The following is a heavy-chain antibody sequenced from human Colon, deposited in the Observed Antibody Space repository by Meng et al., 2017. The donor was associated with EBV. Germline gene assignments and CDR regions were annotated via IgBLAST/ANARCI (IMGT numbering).Heavy chain of an antibody. J-gene: IGHJ2*01. Sequence: QVQLQESGPGLVKPSHTLSLTCTVSGGSISSGNHYWSWIRQHPGKGLEYIGYIYYSGSTYYNPSLKSRVIISVDTSKNQFSLRLNSVTAADTAVYYCASLYGDSSVWSLDLWGRGTLGTVSS. CDR2: IYYSGST. CDR1: GGSISSGNHY. V-gene: IGHV4-31*03. CDR3: ASLYGDSSVWSLDL. D-gene: IGHD4-17*01.